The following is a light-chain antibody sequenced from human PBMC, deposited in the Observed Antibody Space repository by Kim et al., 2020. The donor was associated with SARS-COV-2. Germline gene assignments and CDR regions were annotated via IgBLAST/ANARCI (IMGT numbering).Light chain of an antibody. CDR2: YNS. J-gene: IGLJ3*02. CDR3: QVWDSSSDPPV. CDR1: KIGSKS. Sequence: APGKTARITCGGDKIGSKSVPWYQQKPGQAPVLVIYYNSDRPSGIPERFSGSNSGNTATLTISRVEAGDEADYYCQVWDSSSDPPVFGGGTQLTVL. V-gene: IGLV3-21*04.